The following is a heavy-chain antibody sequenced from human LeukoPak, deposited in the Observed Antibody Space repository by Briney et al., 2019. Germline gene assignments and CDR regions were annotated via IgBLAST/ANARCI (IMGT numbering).Heavy chain of an antibody. Sequence: ALVKLSCKASGGTFRSYATSWLRQAPGQGLEWMGGIIPIFGTANYAQKFQGRVTITTDESTSTAYMELSSLRSEDTAVYYCARTGIVGATGIFDYWGQGTLVTVSS. D-gene: IGHD1-26*01. CDR1: GGTFRSYA. J-gene: IGHJ4*02. CDR3: ARTGIVGATGIFDY. V-gene: IGHV1-69*05. CDR2: IIPIFGTA.